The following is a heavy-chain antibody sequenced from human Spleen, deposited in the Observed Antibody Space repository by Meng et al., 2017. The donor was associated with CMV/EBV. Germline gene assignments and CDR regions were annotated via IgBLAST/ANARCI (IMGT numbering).Heavy chain of an antibody. CDR1: GFTFTSYG. Sequence: GGSLKLSCAASGFTFTSYGMHWVRQAPGKGLEWVAFIRYDGSHKYYADSVKGRFTGSRDNSRNTLYLLMNSLRAEDTAVYFCARSYDSSGSYYGGSDYWGQGTLVTVSS. V-gene: IGHV3-30*02. CDR2: IRYDGSHK. D-gene: IGHD3-22*01. J-gene: IGHJ4*02. CDR3: ARSYDSSGSYYGGSDY.